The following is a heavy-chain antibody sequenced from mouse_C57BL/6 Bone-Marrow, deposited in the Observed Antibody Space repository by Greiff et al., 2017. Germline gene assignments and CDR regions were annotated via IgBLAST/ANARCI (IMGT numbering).Heavy chain of an antibody. CDR2: IYPGSGST. CDR3: ASYYGSSRDY. CDR1: GYTFTSYW. J-gene: IGHJ2*01. D-gene: IGHD1-1*01. Sequence: VQLQQSGAELVKPGASVKMSCKASGYTFTSYWITWVKQRPGQGLEWIGDIYPGSGSTNYNEKFKSKATLTVDTSSSTSYMQLSSLTSEDSAVYYCASYYGSSRDYWGQGTTLTVSS. V-gene: IGHV1-55*01.